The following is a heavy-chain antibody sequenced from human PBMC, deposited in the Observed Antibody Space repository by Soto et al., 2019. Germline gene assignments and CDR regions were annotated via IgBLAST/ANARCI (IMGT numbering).Heavy chain of an antibody. CDR3: ARDCSSTRCYSH. V-gene: IGHV1-69*08. CDR2: IIPILGIA. D-gene: IGHD2-2*02. J-gene: IGHJ4*02. Sequence: QVQLVQSGAEVKKPGSSVKVSCKASGGTFSSYTISWVRQAPGQGLEWMGRIIPILGIANYAQKFQGRVTISADKSTSTAYLELSRLRSEDTAVYFWARDCSSTRCYSHWGQGTLVTVSS. CDR1: GGTFSSYT.